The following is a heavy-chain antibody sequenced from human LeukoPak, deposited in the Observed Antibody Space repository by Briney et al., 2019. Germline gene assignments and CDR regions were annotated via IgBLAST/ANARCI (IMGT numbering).Heavy chain of an antibody. CDR1: GYTFTDYY. CDR2: INPNSGDT. J-gene: IGHJ5*02. Sequence: ASVKVSCKASGYTFTDYYINWVRQAPGQGLEWMGWINPNSGDTNYAQKFQDRVTMTRDTSISTAYIELNLLRSDDTAVYYCARGDYYGSPKVVAAWGQGTLVTVSS. V-gene: IGHV1-2*02. D-gene: IGHD3-10*01. CDR3: ARGDYYGSPKVVAA.